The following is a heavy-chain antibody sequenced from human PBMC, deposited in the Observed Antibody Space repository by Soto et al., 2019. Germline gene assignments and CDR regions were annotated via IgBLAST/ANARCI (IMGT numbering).Heavy chain of an antibody. CDR3: ARDGENYYDSSGYTNYYYYYGMDA. CDR2: ISAYNGNT. V-gene: IGHV1-18*01. J-gene: IGHJ6*02. D-gene: IGHD3-22*01. Sequence: ASGKVSCKASGYTFTSYGISWVRQAPGQGLEWMGWISAYNGNTNYAQKLQGRVTMTTDTSTSTACMELRSLRSDDTAVYYCARDGENYYDSSGYTNYYYYYGMDAWGQGTTVTVSS. CDR1: GYTFTSYG.